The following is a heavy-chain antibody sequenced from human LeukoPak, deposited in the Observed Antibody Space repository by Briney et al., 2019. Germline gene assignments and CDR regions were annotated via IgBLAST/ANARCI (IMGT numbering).Heavy chain of an antibody. J-gene: IGHJ4*02. D-gene: IGHD6-13*01. CDR3: AKDPVPYSSSWYVGDY. V-gene: IGHV3-23*01. CDR1: GFTFSSYA. CDR2: ISGSGGST. Sequence: GGSLRLSCAASGFTFSSYAMSWVRQAPGRGLEWVSAISGSGGSTYYADSVKGRFTISRDNSKNTLYLQMNSLRAEDTAVYYCAKDPVPYSSSWYVGDYWGQGTLVTVSS.